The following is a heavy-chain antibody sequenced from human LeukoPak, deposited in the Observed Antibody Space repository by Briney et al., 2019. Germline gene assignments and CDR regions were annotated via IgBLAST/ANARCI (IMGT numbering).Heavy chain of an antibody. CDR3: AKYNYDFWSGYPHYFDY. D-gene: IGHD3-3*01. CDR2: ISGSGGTT. V-gene: IGHV3-23*01. J-gene: IGHJ4*02. Sequence: GGSLRLSCAASGSTFSSYAMSWVRQAPGKGLEWVSAISGSGGTTYYADCVKGRFTISRDNSKNTLYLQVNSLRAEDTAVYYCAKYNYDFWSGYPHYFDYWGQGTLVTVSS. CDR1: GSTFSSYA.